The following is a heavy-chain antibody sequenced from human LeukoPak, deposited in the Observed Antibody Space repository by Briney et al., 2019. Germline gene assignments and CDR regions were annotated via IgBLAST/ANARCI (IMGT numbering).Heavy chain of an antibody. CDR2: INHSGST. CDR1: GGSFSGYY. Sequence: SETLSLTCAVYGGSFSGYYWSWIRQPPGKGLEWIGEINHSGSTNYNPSLKSRVTISVDTSKNQFSLKLSSVTAADTAVYYCARKKGRSSGYYYYYYMDVWGKGTTVTVSS. D-gene: IGHD3-22*01. CDR3: ARKKGRSSGYYYYYYMDV. J-gene: IGHJ6*03. V-gene: IGHV4-34*01.